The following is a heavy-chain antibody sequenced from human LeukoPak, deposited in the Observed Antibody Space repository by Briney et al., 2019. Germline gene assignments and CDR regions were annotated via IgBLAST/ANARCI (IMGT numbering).Heavy chain of an antibody. CDR2: ISSSGSTI. D-gene: IGHD3-3*01. CDR3: ARDLDTIFGVYDY. V-gene: IGHV3-11*04. CDR1: GFTFSDYY. Sequence: GGSLRLPCAASGFTFSDYYMSWIRQAPGKGLEWVSYISSSGSTIYYADSVKGRFTISRDNAKNSLYLQMNSLRAEDTAVYYCARDLDTIFGVYDYWGQGTLVTVSS. J-gene: IGHJ4*02.